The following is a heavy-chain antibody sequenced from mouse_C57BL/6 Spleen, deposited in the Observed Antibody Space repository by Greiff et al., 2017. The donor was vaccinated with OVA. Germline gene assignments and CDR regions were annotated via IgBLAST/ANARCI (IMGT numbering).Heavy chain of an antibody. Sequence: EVQLQQSGPELVKPGASVKISCKASGYTFTDYYMNWVKQSHGKSLEWIGDINPNNGGTSYNQKFKGKATLTVDKSSSTAYMELRSLTSEDSAVDYCARIYYGNYGGYFDVWGTGTTVTVSS. D-gene: IGHD2-1*01. CDR3: ARIYYGNYGGYFDV. J-gene: IGHJ1*03. CDR2: INPNNGGT. CDR1: GYTFTDYY. V-gene: IGHV1-26*01.